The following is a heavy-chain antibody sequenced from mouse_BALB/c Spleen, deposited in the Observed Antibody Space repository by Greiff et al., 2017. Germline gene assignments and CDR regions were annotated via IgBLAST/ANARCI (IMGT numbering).Heavy chain of an antibody. V-gene: IGHV5-4*02. CDR1: GFTFSDYY. CDR2: ISDGGSYT. D-gene: IGHD3-1*01. CDR3: ARDREFPLGY. Sequence: EVKLVESGGGLVKPGGSLKLSCAASGFTFSDYYMYWVRQTPEKRLEWVATISDGGSYTYYPDSVKGRFTISRDNAKNNLYLQMSSLKSEDTAMYYCARDREFPLGYWGQGTLVTVSA. J-gene: IGHJ3*02.